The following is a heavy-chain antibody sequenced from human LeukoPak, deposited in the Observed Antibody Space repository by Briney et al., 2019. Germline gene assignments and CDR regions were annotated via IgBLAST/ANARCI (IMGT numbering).Heavy chain of an antibody. CDR1: GGSISSYY. V-gene: IGHV4-59*12. J-gene: IGHJ5*02. Sequence: SETLSLTCTVSGGSISSYYWSWIRQPPGKGLEWIGYIYRSGSTYYNPSLKSRVTISVDRSKNQFSLKLSSVTAADTAVYYCARDQGGCSSPSCRWFDPWGQGTLVTVSS. D-gene: IGHD2-2*01. CDR3: ARDQGGCSSPSCRWFDP. CDR2: IYRSGST.